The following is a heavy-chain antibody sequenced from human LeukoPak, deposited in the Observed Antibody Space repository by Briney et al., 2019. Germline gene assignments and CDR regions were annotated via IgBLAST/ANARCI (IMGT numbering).Heavy chain of an antibody. D-gene: IGHD2-2*01. V-gene: IGHV4-39*01. Sequence: SETLSLTCTVSRGSISSSSYYWGWIRQPPGKGLEWIGIIYYSGSTYYNPSLKSRLTISVDTSKNQFSLKLSSVTATDTAVYYCARRRYCSSTSYYEYWFDPWGQGTLVTVSS. J-gene: IGHJ5*02. CDR3: ARRRYCSSTSYYEYWFDP. CDR2: IYYSGST. CDR1: RGSISSSSYY.